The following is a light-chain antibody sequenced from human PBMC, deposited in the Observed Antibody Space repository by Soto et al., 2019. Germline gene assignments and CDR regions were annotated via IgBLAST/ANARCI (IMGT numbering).Light chain of an antibody. J-gene: IGKJ3*01. CDR2: KAS. Sequence: DIQMTQSPSTLSASVGDRVTITCRASQSISSWLAWYQQKPGKAPKLLIYKASSLESGVPSRFSGSGSGTEFTLTINSLQPYDFSTYYCQQFNSYSGVTFGPGTKVDIK. V-gene: IGKV1-5*03. CDR1: QSISSW. CDR3: QQFNSYSGVT.